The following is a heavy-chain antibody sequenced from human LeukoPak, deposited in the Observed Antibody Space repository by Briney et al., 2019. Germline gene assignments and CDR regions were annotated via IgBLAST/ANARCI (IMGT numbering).Heavy chain of an antibody. Sequence: ASVKVSCKASGYTFTSYGISWVRQAPGQGLEWMGWISAYNGNTNYAQKLQGRVTMTTDTSTSTAYMELRSLRSDDTAVYYCARDPHDSSGYYYSSNWFDPWGQGTLVTDSS. J-gene: IGHJ5*02. CDR3: ARDPHDSSGYYYSSNWFDP. V-gene: IGHV1-18*01. D-gene: IGHD3-22*01. CDR2: ISAYNGNT. CDR1: GYTFTSYG.